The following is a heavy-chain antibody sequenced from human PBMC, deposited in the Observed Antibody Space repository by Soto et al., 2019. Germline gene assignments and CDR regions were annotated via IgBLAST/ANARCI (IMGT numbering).Heavy chain of an antibody. CDR1: GGSFSVYY. V-gene: IGHV4-34*01. D-gene: IGHD2-15*01. CDR3: ARGRVVVAATRLNWFDP. CDR2: INHSGST. Sequence: SETLSLTCAVYGGSFSVYYWSWIRQPPGKGLEWIGEINHSGSTKYNPSPKSRVTISVDTSNNQFSLKLSSVTAADTAVYYCARGRVVVAATRLNWFDPWGQGTLVTVSS. J-gene: IGHJ5*02.